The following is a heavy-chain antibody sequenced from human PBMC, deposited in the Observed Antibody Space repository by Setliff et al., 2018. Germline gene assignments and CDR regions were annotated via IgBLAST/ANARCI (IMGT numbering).Heavy chain of an antibody. D-gene: IGHD6-13*01. J-gene: IGHJ4*02. Sequence: AGGSLRLSCATSGVIFSNFAMSWVRQAPGKGLQWVATVSGSRTTYYADPVEGRFTISRDNAKNTLYLQMNSLGAEDTAVYYCARDSYTSPDYWGQGTLVTVSS. CDR3: ARDSYTSPDY. V-gene: IGHV3-23*01. CDR1: GVIFSNFA. CDR2: VSGSRTT.